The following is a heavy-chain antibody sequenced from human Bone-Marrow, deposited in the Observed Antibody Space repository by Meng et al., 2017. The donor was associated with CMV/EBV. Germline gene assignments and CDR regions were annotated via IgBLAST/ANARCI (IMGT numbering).Heavy chain of an antibody. D-gene: IGHD6-13*01. V-gene: IGHV3-30*02. J-gene: IGHJ4*02. CDR3: ARDGDSSSWSDDFDY. CDR2: IRYDGSNK. Sequence: GGSPRLSCAASGFTFSSYGMHWVRQAPGKGLEWVAFIRYDGSNKYYADSVKGRFTISRDNSKNTLYLQMNSLRAEDTAVYYCARDGDSSSWSDDFDYWGQGTLVTVSS. CDR1: GFTFSSYG.